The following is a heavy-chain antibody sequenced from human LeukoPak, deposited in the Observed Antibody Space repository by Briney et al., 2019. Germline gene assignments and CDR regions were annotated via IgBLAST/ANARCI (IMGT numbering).Heavy chain of an antibody. V-gene: IGHV1-18*01. J-gene: IGHJ4*02. CDR3: ARDHSGSNEDY. CDR1: GYAFTNYG. CDR2: ISVYNGNT. Sequence: GASVKVSCKASGYAFTNYGISWVRQAPGQGLEWMGWISVYNGNTNYVQKLQGRVTMTTDTSTSTAYMELRSLRSDDTAVYYCARDHSGSNEDYWGQGTLVTVSS. D-gene: IGHD1-26*01.